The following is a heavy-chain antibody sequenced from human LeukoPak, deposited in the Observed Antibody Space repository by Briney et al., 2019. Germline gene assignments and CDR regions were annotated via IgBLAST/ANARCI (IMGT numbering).Heavy chain of an antibody. D-gene: IGHD3/OR15-3a*01. CDR3: ARDDIPLSWTMDY. CDR1: GGTFSSYA. Sequence: ASVKVSCKASGGTFSSYAISWVRQAPGQGLERMGGIIPIFGTANYAQKFQGRVTITTDESTSTAYMELSSLRSEDTAVYYCARDDIPLSWTMDYWGQGTLVTVSS. V-gene: IGHV1-69*05. J-gene: IGHJ4*02. CDR2: IIPIFGTA.